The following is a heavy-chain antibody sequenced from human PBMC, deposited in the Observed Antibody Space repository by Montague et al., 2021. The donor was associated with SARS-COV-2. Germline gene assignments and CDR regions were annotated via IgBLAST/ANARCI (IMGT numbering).Heavy chain of an antibody. CDR2: IYYSGGI. CDR1: GGSMSDHY. Sequence: SETLSLTCTVSGGSMSDHYWAWTRQSPGKGLEWLAYIYYSGGINSNASLKSRVSMSVDTSKNQFSLKLTSVTAADTAVYYCARAVSVRRAVNWFDPWGQGTLVTVSS. J-gene: IGHJ5*02. CDR3: ARAVSVRRAVNWFDP. V-gene: IGHV4-59*11. D-gene: IGHD3-10*01.